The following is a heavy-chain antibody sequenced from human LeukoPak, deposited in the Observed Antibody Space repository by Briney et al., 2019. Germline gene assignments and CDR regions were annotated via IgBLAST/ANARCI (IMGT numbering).Heavy chain of an antibody. D-gene: IGHD5-24*01. V-gene: IGHV3-66*01. CDR2: IYSGGST. CDR1: GFTVSSNY. J-gene: IGHJ3*02. CDR3: ARRRDGYNYRDAFDI. Sequence: PGGSLRLSCAASGFTVSSNYMSWVRQAPGKGLEWVSVIYSGGSTYYAHSVKGRFTISRDNSKNTLFLQMNSLRVEDTAVYYCARRRDGYNYRDAFDIWGQGTMVTVSS.